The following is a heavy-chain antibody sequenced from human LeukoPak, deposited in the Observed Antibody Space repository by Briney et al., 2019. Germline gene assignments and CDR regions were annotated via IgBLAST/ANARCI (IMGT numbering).Heavy chain of an antibody. J-gene: IGHJ4*02. Sequence: SETLSLTCTVTGGSISSYYWGWIRQPPGKGLEWIGYIYYSGSTDYNPSLKSRVTISVDTSKNQFSLKLSSVTAADTAVYYCAREGGSYGSIRLGYYFDYWVQGTLVTVSS. CDR3: AREGGSYGSIRLGYYFDY. D-gene: IGHD5-18*01. CDR2: IYYSGST. V-gene: IGHV4-59*01. CDR1: GGSISSYY.